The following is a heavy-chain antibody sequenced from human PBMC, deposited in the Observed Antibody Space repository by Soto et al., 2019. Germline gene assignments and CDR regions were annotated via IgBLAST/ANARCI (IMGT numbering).Heavy chain of an antibody. J-gene: IGHJ4*02. V-gene: IGHV4-31*03. CDR2: IYYSGST. D-gene: IGHD3-16*02. CDR1: GGSISSGGYY. Sequence: QVQLQESGPGLVKPSQTLSLTCTVSGGSISSGGYYWSWIRQHPGKGLGWIGYIYYSGSTYYNPSLKSRVTILVDTSKNQFSLKLSSVTAADTAVYYCARGVMITFGGVIAPYYFDYWGQGTLVTVSS. CDR3: ARGVMITFGGVIAPYYFDY.